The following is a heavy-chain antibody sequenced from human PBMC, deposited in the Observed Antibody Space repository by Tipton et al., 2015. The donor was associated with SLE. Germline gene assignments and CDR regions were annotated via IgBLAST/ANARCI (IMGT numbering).Heavy chain of an antibody. CDR3: ARLSAYYRVFDL. CDR2: VSYTGSA. J-gene: IGHJ4*02. D-gene: IGHD3-3*01. CDR1: GGSITSHY. V-gene: IGHV4-59*08. Sequence: TLSLTCPVSGGSITSHYWTWIRQSPGKEFEWLAYVSYTGSATYNPSLRSRVSILLDTSENQFSLRVTSVTAADTAVYYCARLSAYYRVFDLWGQGTLVTVSS.